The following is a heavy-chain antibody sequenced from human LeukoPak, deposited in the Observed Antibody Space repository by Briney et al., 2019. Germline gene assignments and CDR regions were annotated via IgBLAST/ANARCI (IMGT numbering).Heavy chain of an antibody. CDR2: INPTGGST. J-gene: IGHJ4*02. CDR1: GYTFTSYY. CDR3: ARARVKLGDPFDY. V-gene: IGHV1-46*04. Sequence: ASVKVSCKASGYTFTSYYMHWVRQAPGQGLEWMGLINPTGGSTYYADSVKGRFTISRDNSKNTLYLQMNSLRAEDTAVYYCARARVKLGDPFDYWGQGTLVTVSS. D-gene: IGHD3-16*01.